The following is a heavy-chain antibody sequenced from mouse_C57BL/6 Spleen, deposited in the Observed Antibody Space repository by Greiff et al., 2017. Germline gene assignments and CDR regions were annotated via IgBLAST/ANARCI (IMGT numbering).Heavy chain of an antibody. CDR1: GFTFSSYA. CDR2: ISSGGDYI. V-gene: IGHV5-9-1*02. CDR3: TREYYGSSYEDAMDY. Sequence: EVKLVESGEGLVKPGGSLKLSCAASGFTFSSYAMSWVRQTPEKRLEWVAYISSGGDYIYYADTVKGRFTISRDNARNTLYLQMSSLKSEDTAMYYCTREYYGSSYEDAMDYWGQGTSVTVSS. J-gene: IGHJ4*01. D-gene: IGHD1-1*01.